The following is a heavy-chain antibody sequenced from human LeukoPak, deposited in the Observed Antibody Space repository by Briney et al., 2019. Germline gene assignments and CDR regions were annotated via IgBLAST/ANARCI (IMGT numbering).Heavy chain of an antibody. D-gene: IGHD3-10*01. CDR1: GYSFTSYW. Sequence: GGSLKISCKGSGYSFTSYWISWVRQMPGKGLEWMGRIDPSDSYTNYSPSFQGHVTISADKSISTAYLQWGSLKASDTAMYYCARLRSPGYGSGSSDYWGQGTLVTVSS. CDR2: IDPSDSYT. V-gene: IGHV5-10-1*01. CDR3: ARLRSPGYGSGSSDY. J-gene: IGHJ4*02.